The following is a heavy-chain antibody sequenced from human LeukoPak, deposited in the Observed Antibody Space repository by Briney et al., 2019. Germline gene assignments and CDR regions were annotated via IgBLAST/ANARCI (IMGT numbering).Heavy chain of an antibody. J-gene: IGHJ3*02. D-gene: IGHD6-6*01. Sequence: SETLSLTCTVSGGSISSYYWSWIRQPAGKGLEWIGRIYTSGSTNYNPSLKSRVTMSVDTSKNQLSLKLSSVTAADTAVYYCTRGSYSSSPGAFDIWGQGTMVTVSS. CDR3: TRGSYSSSPGAFDI. V-gene: IGHV4-4*07. CDR2: IYTSGST. CDR1: GGSISSYY.